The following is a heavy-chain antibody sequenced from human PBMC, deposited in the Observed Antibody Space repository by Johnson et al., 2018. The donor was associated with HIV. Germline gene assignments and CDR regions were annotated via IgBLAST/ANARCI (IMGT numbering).Heavy chain of an antibody. CDR3: ASSWFGELSYAFDI. Sequence: VQLVESGGGVVRPGGSLKLSCAASGFSFSSYGVHWVRQAPGKGLEYVSSISSNGGSTYYANSVKGRFTISRDNAKNSLYLQMNSLRAEDTAVYYCASSWFGELSYAFDIWGQGTMVTGSS. D-gene: IGHD3-10*01. CDR2: ISSNGGST. CDR1: GFSFSSYG. V-gene: IGHV3-64*01. J-gene: IGHJ3*02.